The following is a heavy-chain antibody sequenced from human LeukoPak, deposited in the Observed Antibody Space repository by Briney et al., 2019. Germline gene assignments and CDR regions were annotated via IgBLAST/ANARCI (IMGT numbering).Heavy chain of an antibody. V-gene: IGHV4-4*07. CDR1: GGSISSYY. CDR2: ISTSGST. CDR3: ASRTWAAAYFQH. D-gene: IGHD1/OR15-1a*01. J-gene: IGHJ1*01. Sequence: SETLSLTCTVSGGSISSYYWSWIRQPAGKGLEWIGRISTSGSTNYNPSLKSRVTMSIDTSKSQFSLRLSSVTAADTAVYYCASRTWAAAYFQHWGQGALVTVSS.